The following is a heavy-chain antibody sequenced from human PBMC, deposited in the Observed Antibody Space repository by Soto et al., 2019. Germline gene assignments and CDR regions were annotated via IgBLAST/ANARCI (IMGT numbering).Heavy chain of an antibody. J-gene: IGHJ6*03. CDR1: GFTVSSNY. Sequence: EVQLVESGGGLVQPGGSLRLSCAASGFTVSSNYMSWVRQAPGKGLEWVSVMYSGGSTYYADSVKGRFTISRDNSKNTLYLQMNSLRAEDTAVYYCARVGYSYGGSYYYYYMDVWGKGTTVTVSS. D-gene: IGHD5-18*01. V-gene: IGHV3-66*01. CDR3: ARVGYSYGGSYYYYYMDV. CDR2: MYSGGST.